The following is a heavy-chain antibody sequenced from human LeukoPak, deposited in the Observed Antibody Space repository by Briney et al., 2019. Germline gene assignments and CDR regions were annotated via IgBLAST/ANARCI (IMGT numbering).Heavy chain of an antibody. V-gene: IGHV5-51*01. J-gene: IGHJ4*02. CDR2: IYPGDSDT. D-gene: IGHD1-20*01. CDR3: ARRGIPGTTDY. CDR1: GGSFTSYW. Sequence: GASLKISFKGSGGSFTSYWIGWVRPMPGKGLEWMGIIYPGDSDTRYSPSFQGQVTISADKSISTAYLQWSSLKASDTAMYYCARRGIPGTTDYWGQGTLVTVSS.